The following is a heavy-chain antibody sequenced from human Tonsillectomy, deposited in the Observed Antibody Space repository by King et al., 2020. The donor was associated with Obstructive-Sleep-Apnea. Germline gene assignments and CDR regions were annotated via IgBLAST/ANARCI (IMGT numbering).Heavy chain of an antibody. CDR2: VNSDGSST. J-gene: IGHJ4*02. V-gene: IGHV3-74*01. CDR3: ASDGYSSGWYDY. Sequence: VQLVESGGGLIQPGGSLRLSCAASGFSFSSYWMHWVRQAPGKGLVWVSRVNSDGSSTSHADSVKGRFTISRDNAKNTLYLQMNSLRAEDTAVYYCASDGYSSGWYDYWGQGILVTVSS. D-gene: IGHD6-19*01. CDR1: GFSFSSYW.